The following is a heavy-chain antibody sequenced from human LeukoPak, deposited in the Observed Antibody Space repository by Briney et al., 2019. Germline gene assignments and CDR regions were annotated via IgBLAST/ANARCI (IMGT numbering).Heavy chain of an antibody. CDR1: GGSISSYY. D-gene: IGHD1-26*01. CDR2: IFYSGIT. J-gene: IGHJ5*02. Sequence: SETLSLTCTVSGGSISSYYWNWIRQPPGKRLDWIGYIFYSGITNYNPSLKSRVTISVDTSKKQFSLKLTSVTAADTAVYYCARDSGSYPHWFAPWGQGTLVTGSS. V-gene: IGHV4-59*01. CDR3: ARDSGSYPHWFAP.